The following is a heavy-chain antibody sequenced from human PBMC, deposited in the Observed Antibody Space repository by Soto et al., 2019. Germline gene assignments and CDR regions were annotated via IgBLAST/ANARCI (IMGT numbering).Heavy chain of an antibody. Sequence: PSETLSLTCTVSGGSISSGGYYWSWIRQHPGKGLEWIGYIYYSGSTYHNPSLKSRVTISVDTSKNQFSLKLSSVTAADTAVYYCARDRVREGFGEPNNYGMDVWGQGTTVTVSS. J-gene: IGHJ6*02. CDR3: ARDRVREGFGEPNNYGMDV. V-gene: IGHV4-31*03. CDR1: GGSISSGGYY. D-gene: IGHD3-10*01. CDR2: IYYSGST.